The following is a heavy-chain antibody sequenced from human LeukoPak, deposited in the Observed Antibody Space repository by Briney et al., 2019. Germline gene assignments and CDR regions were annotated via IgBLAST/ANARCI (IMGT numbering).Heavy chain of an antibody. CDR2: ISHSRGT. V-gene: IGHV4-39*01. CDR3: ARLQFRGSDGGDY. Sequence: PSETLSLTCTVSGGFISSSDYFWGWIRQPPEKGLEWIGSISHSRGTHYNPSLKSRLTVAVDTSKNQFSLRLSAVTAADTAVYYCARLQFRGSDGGDYWGRGTLVTVSS. D-gene: IGHD3-10*01. CDR1: GGFISSSDYF. J-gene: IGHJ4*02.